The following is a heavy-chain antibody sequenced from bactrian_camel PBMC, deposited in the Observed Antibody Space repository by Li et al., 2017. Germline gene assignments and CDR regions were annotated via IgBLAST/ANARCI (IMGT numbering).Heavy chain of an antibody. CDR3: AATRGRHLSPRCTACRKGVCYIGGDGV. V-gene: IGHV3S29*01. D-gene: IGHD3*01. CDR2: VYAGGGMT. CDR1: AKYTVGSYC. J-gene: IGHJ4*01. Sequence: QLVESGGATVQAGGSLRLSCAASAKYTVGSYCMGWFRQVPGKEREWVALVYAGGGMTWYSDSVKGRFTISQDSANNVYYLQMNSLKPEDTAEYYCAATRGRHLSPRCTACRKGVCYIGGDGVWGQGTQVTVS.